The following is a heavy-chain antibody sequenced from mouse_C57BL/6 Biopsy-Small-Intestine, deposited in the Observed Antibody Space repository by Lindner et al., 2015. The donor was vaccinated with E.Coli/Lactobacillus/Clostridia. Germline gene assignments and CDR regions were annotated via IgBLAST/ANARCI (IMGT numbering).Heavy chain of an antibody. CDR2: IIAGNGNT. D-gene: IGHD1-2*01. V-gene: IGHV1-84*02. CDR1: GNTLTSYA. CDR3: ARSDTRLAAGLDY. J-gene: IGHJ4*01. Sequence: SVKVSCKASGNTLTSYAMHWVRQAPGQRLEWMGWIIAGNGNTKYSQKFQGRVTITRDTSASTAYMELSSLRSEDTAVYYCARSDTRLAAGLDYWGQGTPVTVSS.